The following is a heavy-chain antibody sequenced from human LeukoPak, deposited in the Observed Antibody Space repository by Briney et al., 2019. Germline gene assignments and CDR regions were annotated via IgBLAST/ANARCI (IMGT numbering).Heavy chain of an antibody. CDR3: ARRGSSRYYYYYYYMDV. V-gene: IGHV1-8*03. J-gene: IGHJ6*03. CDR2: MNPNSGNT. CDR1: GYTFTSYD. Sequence: GSVKVSCKASGYTFTSYDINWVRQATGQGLEWMGWMNPNSGNTGYAQKFQGRVTITRNTSISTAYMELSSLRSEDTAVYYCARRGSSRYYYYYYYMDVWGKGTTVTVSS. D-gene: IGHD6-6*01.